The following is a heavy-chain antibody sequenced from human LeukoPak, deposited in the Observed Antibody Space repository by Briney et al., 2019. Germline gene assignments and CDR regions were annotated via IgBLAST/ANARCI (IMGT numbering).Heavy chain of an antibody. D-gene: IGHD4-23*01. V-gene: IGHV3-33*01. CDR1: GFTFSSYG. Sequence: GGSLRLSCAASGFTFSSYGMHWVRQAPGKGLEWVAVIWYDGSNKYYADSVKGRFTISRDNSKNTLYLQMNSLRAGDTAVYYCARGPDYGGNSPLGHWGQGTLVTVSS. CDR2: IWYDGSNK. J-gene: IGHJ4*02. CDR3: ARGPDYGGNSPLGH.